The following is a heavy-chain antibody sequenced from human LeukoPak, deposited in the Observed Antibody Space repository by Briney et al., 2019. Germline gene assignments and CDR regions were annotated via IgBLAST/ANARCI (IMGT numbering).Heavy chain of an antibody. CDR2: INPNSGGT. J-gene: IGHJ6*02. V-gene: IGHV1-2*02. Sequence: GASVKVSCKASGYTFTSYYMHWVRQAPGQGLEWMGWINPNSGGTNYAQKFQGRVTMTRDTSISTAYMELSRLRSDDTAVYYCARDYLLWFGAYYGMDVWGQGTTVTVSS. D-gene: IGHD3-10*01. CDR3: ARDYLLWFGAYYGMDV. CDR1: GYTFTSYY.